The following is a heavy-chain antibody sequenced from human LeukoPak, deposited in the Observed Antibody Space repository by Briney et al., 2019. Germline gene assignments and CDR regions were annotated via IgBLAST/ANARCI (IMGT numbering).Heavy chain of an antibody. CDR2: ISRSGGTT. CDR1: GFTFSSYD. J-gene: IGHJ6*03. CDR3: AKRGGTESFYYYYYMDV. V-gene: IGHV3-23*01. D-gene: IGHD2-15*01. Sequence: GGSLRLSCAASGFTFSSYDMTWVRQTPGKGLEWVALISRSGGTTYYADSVKGRFTVSRDNSKNTLYLQMNSLRAEDTAEYYCAKRGGTESFYYYYYMDVWGKGTTVTVSS.